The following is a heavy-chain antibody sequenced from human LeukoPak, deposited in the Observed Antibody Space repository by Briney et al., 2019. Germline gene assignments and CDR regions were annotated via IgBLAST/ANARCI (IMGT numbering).Heavy chain of an antibody. Sequence: SVRVSCKASGGTFSSYAISWVRQAPGQGLEWMGGIIPIFGTANYAQKFQGRVTITADESTSTAYMELSSLRSEDTAVYYCAREHLTSRQLDYWGQGTLVTVSS. V-gene: IGHV1-69*01. CDR1: GGTFSSYA. CDR3: AREHLTSRQLDY. CDR2: IIPIFGTA. J-gene: IGHJ4*02. D-gene: IGHD2-21*02.